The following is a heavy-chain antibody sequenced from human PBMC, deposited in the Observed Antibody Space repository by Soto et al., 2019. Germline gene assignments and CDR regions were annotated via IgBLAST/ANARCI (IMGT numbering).Heavy chain of an antibody. CDR2: INPNSGGT. J-gene: IGHJ3*02. V-gene: IGHV1-2*02. Sequence: ASVKVSCKASGYTFTGYYMHWVRQAPGQGLEWMGWINPNSGGTNYAQKFQGRVTMTRDTSISTAYMELSRLRSDDTAVYYCARAVLAPGAFDIWPPGTMVTVSS. CDR3: ARAVLAPGAFDI. D-gene: IGHD3-3*01. CDR1: GYTFTGYY.